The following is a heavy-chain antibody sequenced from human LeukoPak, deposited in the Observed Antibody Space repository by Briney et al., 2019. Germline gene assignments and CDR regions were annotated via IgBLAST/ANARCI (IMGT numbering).Heavy chain of an antibody. V-gene: IGHV3-23*01. CDR2: ISGSGGST. Sequence: GGSLRLSCAASGFTFSSYAMSWVRQAPGKGLEWVSAISGSGGSTYYADSVKGRFTISRDNSENTVYLQMNSLRVEDTAIYYCAKDRSSGGSCYNYWGRRTQVTVSS. CDR3: AKDRSSGGSCYNY. J-gene: IGHJ4*02. CDR1: GFTFSSYA. D-gene: IGHD2-15*01.